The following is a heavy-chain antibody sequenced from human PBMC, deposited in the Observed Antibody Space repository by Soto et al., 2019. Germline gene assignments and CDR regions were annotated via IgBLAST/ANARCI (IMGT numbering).Heavy chain of an antibody. J-gene: IGHJ4*02. Sequence: SETLSLTCTVSGGSISRSSYYWGWIRQPPGKGLEWIGSIYYSGSTYYNPSLKSRVTISVDTSKNQFSLKLSSVTAADTAVYYCARLPNTYYYDSSGYDYWGQGTLVTVSS. V-gene: IGHV4-39*01. D-gene: IGHD3-22*01. CDR3: ARLPNTYYYDSSGYDY. CDR2: IYYSGST. CDR1: GGSISRSSYY.